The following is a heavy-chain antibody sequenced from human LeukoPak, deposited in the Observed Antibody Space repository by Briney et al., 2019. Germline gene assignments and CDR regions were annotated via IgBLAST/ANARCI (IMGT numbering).Heavy chain of an antibody. Sequence: ASVKVSCKASGYTFTGYYMHWVRQAPGLGLEWMGRINPNSGGTNYAQKFQGRVTMTRDTFISTAYMELSRLRSDDTAVYYCARNSGGIVVVPTAAPDYWGQGTLVTVSS. CDR3: ARNSGGIVVVPTAAPDY. D-gene: IGHD2-2*01. V-gene: IGHV1-2*06. J-gene: IGHJ4*02. CDR1: GYTFTGYY. CDR2: INPNSGGT.